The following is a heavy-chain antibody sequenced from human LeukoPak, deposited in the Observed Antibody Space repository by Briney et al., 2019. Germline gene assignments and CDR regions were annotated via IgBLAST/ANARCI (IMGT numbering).Heavy chain of an antibody. D-gene: IGHD3-22*01. J-gene: IGHJ3*02. CDR2: IYYSGST. V-gene: IGHV4-59*06. CDR1: GGSVSGYY. Sequence: SETLSLTCTVSGGSVSGYYWSWIRQPPGKGLEWIGYIYYSGSTYYNPSLKSRVTISVDTSKNRFSLKLSSVTAADTAVYYCARNNYYDSSGYYYGAFDIWGQGTMVTVSS. CDR3: ARNNYYDSSGYYYGAFDI.